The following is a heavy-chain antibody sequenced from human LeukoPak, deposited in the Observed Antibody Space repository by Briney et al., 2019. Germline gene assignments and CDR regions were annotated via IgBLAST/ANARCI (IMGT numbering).Heavy chain of an antibody. D-gene: IGHD6-19*01. CDR2: ISSSSSYI. CDR1: GFTFSSYI. Sequence: PGGSLRLSCAASGFTFSSYIMNWVRQAPGKGLEWVSSISSSSSYIYYADSVKGRFTISRDNAKNSLYLQMNSLRAEDTAVYYCARDDDIAVAGIDFDYWGQGTLVTVSS. V-gene: IGHV3-21*01. J-gene: IGHJ4*02. CDR3: ARDDDIAVAGIDFDY.